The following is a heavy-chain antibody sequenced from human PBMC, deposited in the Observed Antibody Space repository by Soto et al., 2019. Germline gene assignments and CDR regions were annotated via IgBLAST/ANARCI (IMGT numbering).Heavy chain of an antibody. CDR2: IYHSGSP. CDR1: SGSIFTTNW. Sequence: QVQLQESGPGLVKPSGTLSLTCAASSGSIFTTNWWSWVRQSPGRGLQWIGDIYHSGSPKYNPSLKNRVSISIDQSKARFFLNLTSVTAADPAVYYCARNHDVATAKVGGGYVFDVWGQGTMVTVSS. V-gene: IGHV4-4*02. J-gene: IGHJ3*01. CDR3: ARNHDVATAKVGGGYVFDV. D-gene: IGHD3-16*01.